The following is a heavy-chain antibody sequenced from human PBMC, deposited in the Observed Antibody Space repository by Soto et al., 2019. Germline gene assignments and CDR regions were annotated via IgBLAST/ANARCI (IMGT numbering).Heavy chain of an antibody. CDR1: GYTFSGFY. CDR3: ASAAVTGTAGLDV. J-gene: IGHJ4*02. CDR2: INPNSGGP. V-gene: IGHV1-2*02. Sequence: ASVKVSCKASGYTFSGFYMHWVRQAPGQGLEWMGWINPNSGGPKSAEKFQGRVTMTRDTSISTAYMELSRLTSDDTAVYYCASAAVTGTAGLDVWGQGTQVTVSS. D-gene: IGHD6-19*01.